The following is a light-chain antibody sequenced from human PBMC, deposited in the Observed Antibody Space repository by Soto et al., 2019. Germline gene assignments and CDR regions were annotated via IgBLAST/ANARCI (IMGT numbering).Light chain of an antibody. V-gene: IGKV3D-15*01. CDR3: QQYNNWPPLT. J-gene: IGKJ4*01. CDR1: QNIDNN. Sequence: WVSPDHRITLSCRASQNIDNNLAWYQQRPGQPPRLLIYGASTRANGIPARFSGSGSGTEFTLTISSLQSEDFAVYCCQQYNNWPPLTFGGGTKVDIK. CDR2: GAS.